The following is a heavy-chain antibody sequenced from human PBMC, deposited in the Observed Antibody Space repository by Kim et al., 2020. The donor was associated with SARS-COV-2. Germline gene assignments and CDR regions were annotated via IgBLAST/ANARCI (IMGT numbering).Heavy chain of an antibody. D-gene: IGHD2-15*01. CDR2: ISYDGSNK. V-gene: IGHV3-30*18. CDR3: AKDRYCSGGSCYSVNFQH. CDR1: GFTFSSYG. Sequence: GGSLRLSCAASGFTFSSYGMHWVRQAPGKGLEWVAVISYDGSNKYYADSVKGRFTISRDNSKNTLYLQMNSLRAEDTAVYYCAKDRYCSGGSCYSVNFQHWGQGTLVTVSS. J-gene: IGHJ1*01.